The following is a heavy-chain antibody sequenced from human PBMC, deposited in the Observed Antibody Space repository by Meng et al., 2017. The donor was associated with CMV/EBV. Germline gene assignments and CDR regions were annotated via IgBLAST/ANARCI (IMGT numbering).Heavy chain of an antibody. CDR1: GYTLTELS. CDR2: IIPILGIA. V-gene: IGHV1-69*04. J-gene: IGHJ4*02. Sequence: SVKVSCKVSGYTLTELSMHWVRQAPGQGLEWMGRIIPILGIANYAQKFQGRVTITADKSTSTAYMELSSLRSEDTAVYYCAREGIRYFDWLLPGYYFDYWGQGTLVTVSS. CDR3: AREGIRYFDWLLPGYYFDY. D-gene: IGHD3-9*01.